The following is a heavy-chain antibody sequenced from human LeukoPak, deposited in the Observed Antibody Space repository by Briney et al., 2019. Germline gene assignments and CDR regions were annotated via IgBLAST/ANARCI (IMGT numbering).Heavy chain of an antibody. Sequence: ASMKVSCKASRYTFTSYDINWVRQATGQGLEWMGWKNPNSGNTGYAQKFQGRVTMTRDTSISTAYMEVSSLRSEDTAVYYCARVRGIYQDAFDIWGQGTMVTVSS. CDR3: ARVRGIYQDAFDI. J-gene: IGHJ3*02. CDR2: KNPNSGNT. CDR1: RYTFTSYD. D-gene: IGHD2-2*01. V-gene: IGHV1-8*01.